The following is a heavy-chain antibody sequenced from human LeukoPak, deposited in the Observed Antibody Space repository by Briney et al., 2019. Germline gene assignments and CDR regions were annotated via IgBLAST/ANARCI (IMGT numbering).Heavy chain of an antibody. CDR3: ARDGFRYYDSSGYSAYNWFDP. CDR2: MNPNCGNT. D-gene: IGHD3-22*01. Sequence: GASVKVSCKASGYTFTSYDINWVRQATGQGLEWMGWMNPNCGNTGYAQKFQGRVTMTRNTSISTAYMELSSLRSEDTAVYYCARDGFRYYDSSGYSAYNWFDPWGQGTLVTVSS. CDR1: GYTFTSYD. V-gene: IGHV1-8*01. J-gene: IGHJ5*02.